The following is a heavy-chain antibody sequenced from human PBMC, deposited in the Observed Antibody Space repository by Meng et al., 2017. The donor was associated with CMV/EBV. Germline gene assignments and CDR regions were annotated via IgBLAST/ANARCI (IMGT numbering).Heavy chain of an antibody. V-gene: IGHV1-2*02. CDR1: GYTFTGYY. J-gene: IGHJ4*02. CDR2: INPNSGGT. D-gene: IGHD1-26*01. Sequence: QVQVGESGGEVKKPGVSVTVSCKASGYTFTGYYMHWVRQAPGQGLEWMGWINPNSGGTNYAQKFQGRVTMTRDTSISTAYMELSRLRSDDTAVYYCAGVGAPAFDYWGQGTLVTVSS. CDR3: AGVGAPAFDY.